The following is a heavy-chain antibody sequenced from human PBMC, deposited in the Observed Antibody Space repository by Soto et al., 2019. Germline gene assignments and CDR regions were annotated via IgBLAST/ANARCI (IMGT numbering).Heavy chain of an antibody. CDR3: ARDYDKSGYDYFDP. V-gene: IGHV1-2*02. Sequence: ASVKVSCKASEYSFTGHYLHWVRQAPGQGLEWMGWIDPKSGDTNYAQKFQDRVTMTRDTSSSTAYMDLSRLRSDDTAVYYCARDYDKSGYDYFDPWGQGTLVTVS. CDR1: EYSFTGHY. CDR2: IDPKSGDT. D-gene: IGHD3-22*01. J-gene: IGHJ5*02.